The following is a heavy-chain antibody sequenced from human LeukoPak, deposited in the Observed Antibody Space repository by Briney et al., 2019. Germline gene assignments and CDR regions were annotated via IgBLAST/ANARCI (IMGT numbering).Heavy chain of an antibody. CDR2: ISYDGSNK. CDR1: GFTFSSYA. D-gene: IGHD2-2*01. V-gene: IGHV3-30*01. J-gene: IGHJ4*02. CDR3: ARDSRDCSSTSCYPYSAADY. Sequence: GGSLRLSCAASGFTFSSYAMHWVRQAPGKGLEWVAVISYDGSNKYYADSVKGRFTISRDNSKNTLYLQMNSLRAEDTAVYYCARDSRDCSSTSCYPYSAADYWGREPWSPSPQ.